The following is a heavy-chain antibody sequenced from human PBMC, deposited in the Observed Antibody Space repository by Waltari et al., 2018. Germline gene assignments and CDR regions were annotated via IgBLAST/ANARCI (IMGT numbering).Heavy chain of an antibody. CDR1: GFSLTTSTVG. D-gene: IGHD6-19*01. CDR2: IYWNDDK. CDR3: AHLSWLPYSSGWYAYYFDY. Sequence: QITLKESGPTLVRPTQTLTLTCTFSGFSLTTSTVGVGWIRQPPGTALEWLGIIYWNDDKRYNPSLKTRLTITKDTSKNQVVLKMTNMDPVDTATYFCAHLSWLPYSSGWYAYYFDYWGQGTLVTVSS. V-gene: IGHV2-5*01. J-gene: IGHJ4*02.